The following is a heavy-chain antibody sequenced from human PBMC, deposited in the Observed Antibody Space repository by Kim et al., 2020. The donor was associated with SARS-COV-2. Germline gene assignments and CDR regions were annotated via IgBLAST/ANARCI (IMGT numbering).Heavy chain of an antibody. J-gene: IGHJ2*01. Sequence: TRYSPSFQGQVTSSADKSISTAYLQWSSLKASDTAMYYCARGDLYWYFDLWGRGTLVTVSS. CDR3: ARGDLYWYFDL. CDR2: T. V-gene: IGHV5-51*01.